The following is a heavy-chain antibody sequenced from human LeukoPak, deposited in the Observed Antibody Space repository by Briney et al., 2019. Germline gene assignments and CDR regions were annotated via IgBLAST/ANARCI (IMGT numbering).Heavy chain of an antibody. V-gene: IGHV4-59*08. D-gene: IGHD2-15*01. CDR2: VSADGTT. Sequence: TSETPSLTCSVSGDSVTSSYWNWIRQPPGKGLEWIGYVSADGTTNYSPSLRSRHIMSVDTAKNDISLILMSVTAADTAIYYCARLDCVLEGCYNHWGRGTLVTVAS. CDR1: GDSVTSSY. CDR3: ARLDCVLEGCYNH. J-gene: IGHJ4*02.